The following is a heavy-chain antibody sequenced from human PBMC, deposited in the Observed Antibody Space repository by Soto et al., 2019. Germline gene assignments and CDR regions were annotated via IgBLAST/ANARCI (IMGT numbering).Heavy chain of an antibody. CDR1: GGSISSYY. CDR2: IYYSGST. V-gene: IGHV4-59*01. Sequence: PSETLSLTCTVSGGSISSYYWSWIRQPPGKGLEWIGYIYYSGSTNYNPSLKSRVTISVDTSKNQFSLKLSSVTAADTAVYYCLSAYVLRLDDFDIWGQGTMVTVSS. CDR3: LSAYVLRLDDFDI. D-gene: IGHD4-17*01. J-gene: IGHJ3*02.